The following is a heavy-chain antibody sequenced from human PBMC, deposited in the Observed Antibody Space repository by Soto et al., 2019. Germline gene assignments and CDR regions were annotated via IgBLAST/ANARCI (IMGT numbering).Heavy chain of an antibody. J-gene: IGHJ6*02. CDR1: GYTFSNYG. CDR2: ISDYKGNT. D-gene: IGHD6-19*01. CDR3: PRVNMGSGWCNPNYYHGMGE. Sequence: QVQLVQSGAEVKKPGASVTVSCKTSGYTFSNYGINWVRQAPGQGLEWMGWISDYKGNTNYAQTVQGRVTKTTDSSTGTVCMGLRSQKSYVTSLYYCPRVNMGSGWCNPNYYHGMGEWGQGTKFTVTS. V-gene: IGHV1-18*01.